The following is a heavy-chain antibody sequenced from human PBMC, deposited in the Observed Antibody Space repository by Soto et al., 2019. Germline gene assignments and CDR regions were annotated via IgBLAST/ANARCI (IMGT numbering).Heavy chain of an antibody. CDR2: ISRGGETI. CDR1: GFTFSGFT. V-gene: IGHV3-48*02. D-gene: IGHD2-2*01. Sequence: EVQLVESGGGLVQPGGSLRLSCAASGFTFSGFTMNWVRQTPGRGLEWISYISRGGETIHYADSVKGRFTISRDNAENSLYLQMNSLRDEDTAVYYCASRNLAGCSGTDCLYYFDYWGQGTLVTVSS. J-gene: IGHJ4*02. CDR3: ASRNLAGCSGTDCLYYFDY.